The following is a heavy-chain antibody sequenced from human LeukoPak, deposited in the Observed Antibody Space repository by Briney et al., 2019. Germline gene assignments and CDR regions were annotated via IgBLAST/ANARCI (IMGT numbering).Heavy chain of an antibody. CDR3: ARQGGSYVGFKN. CDR1: GGSISSSSYY. D-gene: IGHD1-26*01. J-gene: IGHJ4*02. Sequence: PSETLSLTCTVSGGSISSSSYYSGWLRQPPGKGLEWIGSIYYSGSTYYNPSLKSRVTISVDTSKNQFSLKLSSVTAADTAVYYCARQGGSYVGFKNWGQGTLVTVSS. CDR2: IYYSGST. V-gene: IGHV4-39*01.